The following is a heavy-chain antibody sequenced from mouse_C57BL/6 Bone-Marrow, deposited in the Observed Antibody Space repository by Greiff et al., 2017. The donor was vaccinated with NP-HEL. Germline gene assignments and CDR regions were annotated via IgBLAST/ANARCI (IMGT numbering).Heavy chain of an antibody. Sequence: VQLQQSGAELVKPGASVKISCKASGYAFSSYWMNWVKQRPGKGLEWIGQIYPGDGDTNYNGKFKGKATLTADKSSSTAYMQLSSLTSEDSAVYFCARYYDSSYYFDYWDQGTTLTVTS. CDR1: GYAFSSYW. CDR3: ARYYDSSYYFDY. D-gene: IGHD1-1*01. CDR2: IYPGDGDT. V-gene: IGHV1-80*01. J-gene: IGHJ2*01.